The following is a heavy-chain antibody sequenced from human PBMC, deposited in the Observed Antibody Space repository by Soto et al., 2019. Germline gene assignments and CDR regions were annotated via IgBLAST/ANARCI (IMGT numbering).Heavy chain of an antibody. Sequence: EVQLVESGGGLVQPGGSLRLTCAASGFTLSGYWMSWVRQPPGRGPEWVANVKEDGSDKNYVDSVKGRFTISRDNAEKSLYLQMNSLGVEDTAVYYCARGGGNFDQWGQGTLVIVSS. J-gene: IGHJ4*02. CDR1: GFTLSGYW. D-gene: IGHD3-16*01. V-gene: IGHV3-7*04. CDR2: VKEDGSDK. CDR3: ARGGGNFDQ.